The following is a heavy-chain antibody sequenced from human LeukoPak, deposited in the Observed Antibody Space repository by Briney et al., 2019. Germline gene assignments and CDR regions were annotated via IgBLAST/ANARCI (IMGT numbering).Heavy chain of an antibody. CDR1: GFSYSSYY. CDR2: ISSSSTYI. J-gene: IGHJ4*02. D-gene: IGHD1-14*01. V-gene: IGHV3-21*01. CDR3: VRENHGSFDY. Sequence: GGSLRLSCAASGFSYSSYYVNWVRQAPGKGLEWVSCISSSSTYIYYADSVRGRFAISRDNAKNSLYLQMNSLRAEDTAVYYCVRENHGSFDYWGQGSLVTVSS.